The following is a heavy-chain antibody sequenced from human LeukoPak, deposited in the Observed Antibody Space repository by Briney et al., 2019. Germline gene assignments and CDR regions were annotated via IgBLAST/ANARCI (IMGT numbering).Heavy chain of an antibody. D-gene: IGHD3-16*01. J-gene: IGHJ4*02. CDR2: IYQSGGT. CDR3: ARHITSNKRFDY. V-gene: IGHV4-38-2*01. CDR1: GYSISSGYY. Sequence: PSETLSLTCVVSGYSISSGYYWGWIRQPPGKGLEWIGSIYQSGGTFYNPSLKSRVTMSVDTSKNQFSLTLSSVTAADTAVYYCARHITSNKRFDYWGQGTLVTVYS.